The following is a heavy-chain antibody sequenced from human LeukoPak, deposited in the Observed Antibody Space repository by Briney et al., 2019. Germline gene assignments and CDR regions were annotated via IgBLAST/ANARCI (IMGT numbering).Heavy chain of an antibody. CDR3: ARGSLGREVSAFLKN. CDR2: ISSSGSTI. D-gene: IGHD5/OR15-5a*01. CDR1: GFTFSSYE. J-gene: IGHJ4*02. Sequence: GGSLRLSCAASGFTFSSYEMNWVRQAPGKGLEWVSYISSSGSTIYYADSVKGRFTISRDNAKNSLYLQMNSLRAEDTAVYYCARGSLGREVSAFLKNWGQGILVTVSS. V-gene: IGHV3-48*03.